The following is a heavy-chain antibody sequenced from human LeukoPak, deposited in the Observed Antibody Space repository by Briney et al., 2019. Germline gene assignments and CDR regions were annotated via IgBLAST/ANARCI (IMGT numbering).Heavy chain of an antibody. CDR3: ARGGRYFDWLSDYYGMDV. J-gene: IGHJ6*04. V-gene: IGHV1-18*04. CDR1: GYTFTSYG. D-gene: IGHD3-9*01. CDR2: ISAYNGNT. Sequence: ASVKVSCKASGYTFTSYGLSWVRQAPGQGLEWMGWISAYNGNTNYEQKFQGRVTMTTDTSTRTAYMELRSLRSDDTAVYYCARGGRYFDWLSDYYGMDVWGKGTTVTVSS.